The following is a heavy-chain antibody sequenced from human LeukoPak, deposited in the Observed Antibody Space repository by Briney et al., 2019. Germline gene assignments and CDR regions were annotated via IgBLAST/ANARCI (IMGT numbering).Heavy chain of an antibody. CDR3: ARSPGPVYCSSTSCYREAFDI. Sequence: GGSLRLSCAASGFTFDDYAMHWVRQAPGKGLEWVSGISWNSGSIGYADSVKGRFTITRDNAKTSLYLQMNSLRAEDMALYYCARSPGPVYCSSTSCYREAFDIWGQGTMVTVSS. J-gene: IGHJ3*02. V-gene: IGHV3-9*03. CDR2: ISWNSGSI. D-gene: IGHD2-2*01. CDR1: GFTFDDYA.